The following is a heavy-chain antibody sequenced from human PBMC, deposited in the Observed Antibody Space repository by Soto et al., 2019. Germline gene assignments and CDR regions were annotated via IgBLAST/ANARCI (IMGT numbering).Heavy chain of an antibody. J-gene: IGHJ4*02. CDR3: AKDLDGGPDY. D-gene: IGHD3-16*01. CDR2: ISYDGSYK. Sequence: QVQLVESGGGVVQPGRSLRLSCAASGFTFSSFGMRWVRQAPGKGLEWVAVISYDGSYKYYADSVKGRFTISRDTSKNTLDLQMNSLTAEDTAVYYCAKDLDGGPDYWGQGTLVTVSS. V-gene: IGHV3-30*18. CDR1: GFTFSSFG.